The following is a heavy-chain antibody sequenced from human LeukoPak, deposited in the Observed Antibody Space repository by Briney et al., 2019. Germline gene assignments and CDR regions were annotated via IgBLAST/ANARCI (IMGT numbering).Heavy chain of an antibody. V-gene: IGHV3-23*01. CDR1: GFTFSNYA. Sequence: GSLRLSCAASGFTFSNYAMSWVRQAPGKGLEWVSAITGSGGNTYYADSVKGRFTISRDNSKNTVFLQMNSRRAEDTAVYYCAKWGDYDVLTGYYVSDYWGQGTLVTVSS. CDR2: ITGSGGNT. CDR3: AKWGDYDVLTGYYVSDY. D-gene: IGHD3-9*01. J-gene: IGHJ4*02.